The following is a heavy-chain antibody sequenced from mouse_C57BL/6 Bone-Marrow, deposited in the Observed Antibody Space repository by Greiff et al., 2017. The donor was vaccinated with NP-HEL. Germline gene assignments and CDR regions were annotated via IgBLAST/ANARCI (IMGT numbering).Heavy chain of an antibody. J-gene: IGHJ2*01. D-gene: IGHD1-1*01. CDR1: GFTFSSYA. CDR3: AREATVAPDY. V-gene: IGHV5-4*01. CDR2: VSDGGSYT. Sequence: DVKLVESGGGLVKPGGSLKLSCAASGFTFSSYAMSWVRQTPEKRLEWVATVSDGGSYTYYPDNVKGRFTISKDNAKNTLYLQMSHLKTENTAMYYCAREATVAPDYWGQGTTLTVSS.